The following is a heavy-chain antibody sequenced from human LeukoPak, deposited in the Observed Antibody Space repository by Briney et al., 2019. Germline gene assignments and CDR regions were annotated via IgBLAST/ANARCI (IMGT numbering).Heavy chain of an antibody. V-gene: IGHV3-23*01. J-gene: IGHJ4*02. Sequence: PGGSLRLSCAASGFTFSSYAMSWVRQAPGKGLEWVSSISGSGGSTDYADSVKGRFTISRDNSKNTLYLQMNSLRAEDTAVYYCAKSGPYGDFLFDYWGQGTLVTVSS. CDR1: GFTFSSYA. CDR2: ISGSGGST. CDR3: AKSGPYGDFLFDY. D-gene: IGHD4-17*01.